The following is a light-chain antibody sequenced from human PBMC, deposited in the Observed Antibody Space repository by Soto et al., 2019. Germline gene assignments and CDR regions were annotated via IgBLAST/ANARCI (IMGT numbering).Light chain of an antibody. V-gene: IGLV7-43*01. CDR1: TGAVTSGYY. CDR2: STI. J-gene: IGLJ2*01. Sequence: QTVVTQAPSLTVSPGGTVTLTCASSTGAVTSGYYPNWFQQKPGQAPRALIYSTIHKHSWTPARFSGSLLGGKAALTLSGVQPEDEAEYYCLLYFGGAHVVFGGGTKVTVL. CDR3: LLYFGGAHVV.